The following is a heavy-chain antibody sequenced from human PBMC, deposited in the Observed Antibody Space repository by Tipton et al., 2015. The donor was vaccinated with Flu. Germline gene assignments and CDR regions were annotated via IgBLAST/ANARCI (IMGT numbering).Heavy chain of an antibody. CDR1: GLTFNTYW. CDR2: IKPDGSEK. Sequence: SLRLSCAAPGLTFNTYWMHWVRQAPGKGLEWVANIKPDGSEKHYVDSVKGRFTISRDNAKNSLYLQMNSLRAEDTAVYYCASHFDYWGQGTLVTVSS. J-gene: IGHJ4*02. V-gene: IGHV3-7*01. CDR3: ASHFDY.